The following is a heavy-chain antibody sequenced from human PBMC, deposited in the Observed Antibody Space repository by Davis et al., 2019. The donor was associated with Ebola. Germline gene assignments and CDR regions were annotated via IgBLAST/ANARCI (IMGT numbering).Heavy chain of an antibody. Sequence: PGGSLRLSCAASGFTFSSYAMTWFRQAPGKGLEWVASTSGSGVSFYYADAVKGRFTISRDNYQDTVYLQMDSLRAEDTAVYYCAKHRLYKWIQQDWSDSWGQGTLVIVSS. D-gene: IGHD1-20*01. CDR1: GFTFSSYA. V-gene: IGHV3-23*01. J-gene: IGHJ5*01. CDR2: TSGSGVSF. CDR3: AKHRLYKWIQQDWSDS.